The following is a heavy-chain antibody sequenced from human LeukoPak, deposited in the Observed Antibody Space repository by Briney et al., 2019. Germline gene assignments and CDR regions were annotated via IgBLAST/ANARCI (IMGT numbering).Heavy chain of an antibody. Sequence: SGPTLVKPTQTLTLTCTFSGFSLSTSGVGVGWIRQPPGKALEWLAVIYWDDDNHYSPSLKSRLTITKDTSKNHVVLTMTNMDPVDTATYYCARTTGYYTAFDIWGQGQGSPSLQ. D-gene: IGHD3/OR15-3a*01. CDR1: GFSLSTSGVG. V-gene: IGHV2-5*02. J-gene: IGHJ3*02. CDR3: ARTTGYYTAFDI. CDR2: IYWDDDN.